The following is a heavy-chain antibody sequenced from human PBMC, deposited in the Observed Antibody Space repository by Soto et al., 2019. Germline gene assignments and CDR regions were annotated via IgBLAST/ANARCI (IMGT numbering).Heavy chain of an antibody. D-gene: IGHD3-10*01. Sequence: EVQLVESGGGLVQPGGSLRLSCAASGFIFSVYWMHWVRQAPGKGLVWVSRINSDGSTTSYADSVKGRFTISRDNAKNTMYLQMNSLRAEDTAVYYCARLLGGSGSFIDYWGQGTLVTVSS. J-gene: IGHJ4*02. CDR1: GFIFSVYW. V-gene: IGHV3-74*01. CDR3: ARLLGGSGSFIDY. CDR2: INSDGSTT.